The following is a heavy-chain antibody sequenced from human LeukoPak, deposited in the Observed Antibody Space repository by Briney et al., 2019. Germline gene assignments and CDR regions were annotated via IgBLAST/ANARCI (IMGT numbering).Heavy chain of an antibody. V-gene: IGHV4-39*07. CDR1: GGSISSSSYY. CDR3: ARGAYYYDSSGYYGVFDY. Sequence: SETLSLTCTVSGGSISSSSYYWGWIRQPPGKGLEWIGSIYYSGSTYYNPSLKSRVTISVDKSKNQFSLKLSSVTAADTAVYYCARGAYYYDSSGYYGVFDYWGQGTLVTVSS. J-gene: IGHJ4*02. D-gene: IGHD3-22*01. CDR2: IYYSGST.